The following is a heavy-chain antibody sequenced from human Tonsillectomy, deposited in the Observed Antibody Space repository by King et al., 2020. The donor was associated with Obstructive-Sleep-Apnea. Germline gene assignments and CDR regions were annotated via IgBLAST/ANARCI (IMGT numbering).Heavy chain of an antibody. CDR1: GGSISSSSYY. CDR2: IYYSGST. CDR3: ARGVTRAGYFQK. J-gene: IGHJ1*01. Sequence: LQLQESGPGLVKPSETLSLTCTVSGGSISSSSYYWGWIRQPPGKGLEWIGSIYYSGSTYYYPSLKSRVTISVDTSKNQFSLKLSSVTAADTALYYCARGVTRAGYFQKWGQGTLVTVSP. D-gene: IGHD6-19*01. V-gene: IGHV4-39*07.